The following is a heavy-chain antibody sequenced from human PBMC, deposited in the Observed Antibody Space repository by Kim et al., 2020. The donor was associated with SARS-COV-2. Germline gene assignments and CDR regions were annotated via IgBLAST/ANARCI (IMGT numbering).Heavy chain of an antibody. J-gene: IGHJ3*02. V-gene: IGHV3-7*01. Sequence: GGSLRLSCAASGFTFSRHWMSWVRQAPGKGLEWVASIKQDQSYKYYVDSVKGRFTISRDNAENSLYLQMNSLRAEDTAVYYCARLSYDSSGYWGAFDIWGQGTMVTVSS. CDR3: ARLSYDSSGYWGAFDI. D-gene: IGHD3-22*01. CDR2: IKQDQSYK. CDR1: GFTFSRHW.